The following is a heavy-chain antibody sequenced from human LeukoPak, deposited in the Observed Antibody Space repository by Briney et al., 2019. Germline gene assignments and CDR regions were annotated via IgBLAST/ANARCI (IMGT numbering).Heavy chain of an antibody. CDR3: ARDQEGFDY. J-gene: IGHJ4*02. CDR2: IYPRDGST. Sequence: ASVKVSCAASGYTFTSNYIHWVRQAPGQGLEWMGMIYPRDGSTSYAQKFQGRVTVTRDTSTSTVHMELSGLRSEDTAVYYCARDQEGFDYWGQGTLVTVSS. CDR1: GYTFTSNY. V-gene: IGHV1-46*01.